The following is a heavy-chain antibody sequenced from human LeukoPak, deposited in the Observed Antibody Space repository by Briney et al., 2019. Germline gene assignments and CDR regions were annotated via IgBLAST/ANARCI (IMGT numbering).Heavy chain of an antibody. V-gene: IGHV1-69*13. D-gene: IGHD3-10*01. CDR1: GGTFSSYA. CDR2: IIPIFGTA. CDR3: ARWRASGGYYYYYYMDV. J-gene: IGHJ6*03. Sequence: SVKVSCKASGGTFSSYAISWVRQAPGQGLEWMVGIIPIFGTANYAQKFQGRVTITADESTSTAYMELSSLRSEDTAVYYCARWRASGGYYYYYYMDVWGKGTTVTVSS.